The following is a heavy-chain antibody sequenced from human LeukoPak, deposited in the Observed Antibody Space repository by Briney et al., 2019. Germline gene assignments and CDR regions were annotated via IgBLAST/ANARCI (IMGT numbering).Heavy chain of an antibody. CDR3: TYETFDY. V-gene: IGHV3-21*01. D-gene: IGHD2-21*01. Sequence: PGGSLRLSCAASGFTFGNYAMSWVRQAPGKGLEWVSSISSSGSYIYYADSVKGRLTISRDNAKNSLYLQMNSLRAEDTAVYYCTYETFDYWGQGTLVTVSS. CDR2: ISSSGSYI. J-gene: IGHJ4*02. CDR1: GFTFGNYA.